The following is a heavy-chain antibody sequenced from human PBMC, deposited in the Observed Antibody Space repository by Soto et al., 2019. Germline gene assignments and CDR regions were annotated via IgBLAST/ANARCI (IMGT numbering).Heavy chain of an antibody. CDR1: GLAFSNYA. D-gene: IGHD5-18*01. J-gene: IGHJ4*02. CDR3: EQGAQLCEPFDR. Sequence: GFLRLSCAASGLAFSNYAISWVRQAPGKGLEWVSTISASGYSAYYGGAVKGRFTTSRDNSKSTLYLKMNRLSADDPHVYSCEQGAQLCEPFDRWGQGS. CDR2: ISASGYSA. V-gene: IGHV3-23*01.